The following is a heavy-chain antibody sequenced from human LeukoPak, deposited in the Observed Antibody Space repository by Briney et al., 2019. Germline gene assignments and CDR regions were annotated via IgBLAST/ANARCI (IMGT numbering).Heavy chain of an antibody. J-gene: IGHJ4*02. D-gene: IGHD3-22*01. CDR3: AREGPDYYDSRAFDY. V-gene: IGHV4-59*01. CDR2: IYYSGST. CDR1: GGSISSYY. Sequence: PSETLSLTCTVSGGSISSYYWSWIRQPPGKGLEWIGYIYYSGSTNYNPSLKSRVTISVDTSKNQFSLKLSSVTAADTAVYYCAREGPDYYDSRAFDYWGQGTLVTVSS.